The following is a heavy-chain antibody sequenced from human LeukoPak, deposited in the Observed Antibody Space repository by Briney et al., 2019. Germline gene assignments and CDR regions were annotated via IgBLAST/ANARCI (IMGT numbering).Heavy chain of an antibody. V-gene: IGHV1-18*01. CDR1: GYTFTSYG. J-gene: IGHJ6*03. D-gene: IGHD4-17*01. Sequence: ASVKVSCKASGYTFTSYGISWVRQAPGQGLEWMGWISAYNGNTNYAQKLQGRVTMTTDTSTSTAYMELRSLRSDDTAVYYCARANGDYSYYYYYMDVWGKGTTVTVSS. CDR2: ISAYNGNT. CDR3: ARANGDYSYYYYYMDV.